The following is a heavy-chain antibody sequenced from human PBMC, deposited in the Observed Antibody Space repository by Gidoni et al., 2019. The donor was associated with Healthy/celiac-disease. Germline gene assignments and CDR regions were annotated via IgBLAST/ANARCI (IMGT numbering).Heavy chain of an antibody. D-gene: IGHD1-26*01. CDR2: IRSSSSYI. CDR3: ARVGGSYRPFDY. J-gene: IGHJ4*02. V-gene: IGHV3-21*01. Sequence: EVQLVESGGGLVKPGGSLRLSCAASGFTFSSYSMNWVRQAPGKGLEWVSSIRSSSSYIYYADSVKGRFTISRDNAKNSLYLQMNSLRAEDTAVYYCARVGGSYRPFDYWGQGTLVTVSS. CDR1: GFTFSSYS.